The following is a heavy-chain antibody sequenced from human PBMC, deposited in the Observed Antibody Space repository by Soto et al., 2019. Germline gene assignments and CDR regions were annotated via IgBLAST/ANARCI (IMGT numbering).Heavy chain of an antibody. CDR3: AKDPKATGTHY. J-gene: IGHJ4*02. CDR1: GFIIGSYG. D-gene: IGHD1-1*01. V-gene: IGHV3-30*18. CDR2: ITYDGSNK. Sequence: QVPLVESGGGVVQPGRSLRLSCAASGFIIGSYGMHWVRQAPGKGLEWVAVITYDGSNKYYADSVRGRFSISRDNSRNTVYLQMDSLRAEDTAVYYSAKDPKATGTHYWGRGTLVTVSS.